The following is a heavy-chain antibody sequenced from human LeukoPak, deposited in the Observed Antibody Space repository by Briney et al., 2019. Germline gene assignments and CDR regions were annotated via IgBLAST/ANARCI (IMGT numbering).Heavy chain of an antibody. V-gene: IGHV1-2*02. CDR1: GYTFTGYY. CDR3: ARVIMVGEPPMDV. D-gene: IGHD3-10*02. CDR2: INPNSGGT. J-gene: IGHJ6*03. Sequence: ASVKVSCKASGYTFTGYYMHWVRQAPGQGLEWMGWINPNSGGTNYAQKFQGRVTMTRDTSISTAYMELSRLRSDDTAVYYCARVIMVGEPPMDVWGKGTTVTVSS.